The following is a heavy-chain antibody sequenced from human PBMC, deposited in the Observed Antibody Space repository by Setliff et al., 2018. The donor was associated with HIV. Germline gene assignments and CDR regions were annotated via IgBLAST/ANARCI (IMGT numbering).Heavy chain of an antibody. Sequence: ASVKVSCKASGYTFTSYDINWVRQATGQGLEWMGWMNPNSGNTGYAQKFQGRVTITRNTSISTAYMELSSLRSEDTAVYYCARGLRFLEWLSRDNWFDPWGQGALVTVSS. J-gene: IGHJ5*02. V-gene: IGHV1-8*03. CDR2: MNPNSGNT. CDR3: ARGLRFLEWLSRDNWFDP. D-gene: IGHD3-3*01. CDR1: GYTFTSYD.